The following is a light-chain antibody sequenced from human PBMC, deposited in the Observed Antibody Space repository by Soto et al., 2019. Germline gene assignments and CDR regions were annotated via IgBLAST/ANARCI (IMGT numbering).Light chain of an antibody. CDR2: WAS. Sequence: DIVMTQSPDSLAVSLGERATINCKSSQSVLYSANNKNYLSWYQQKPGQPPKLLIYWASTRESGVPDRFSGSGSGTDFTLTISSLQAEDVAVYYCQQYNRPPQTFGQGTKVEIK. CDR1: QSVLYSANNKNY. V-gene: IGKV4-1*01. CDR3: QQYNRPPQT. J-gene: IGKJ1*01.